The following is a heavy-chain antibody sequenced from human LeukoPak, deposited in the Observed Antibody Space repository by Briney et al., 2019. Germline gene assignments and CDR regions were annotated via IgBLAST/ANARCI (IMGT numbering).Heavy chain of an antibody. V-gene: IGHV3-11*06. CDR1: GFTLSSYA. CDR2: ISSSSSDT. Sequence: GGSLRLSCAASGFTLSSYAMTWIRQAPGKGLDWVSYISSSSSDTNYADSVKGRFTISRDNAKNSLYLQMNSLRAEDTAVYYCARARNYYDILTPLDVWGQGTTVTVSS. CDR3: ARARNYYDILTPLDV. D-gene: IGHD3-9*01. J-gene: IGHJ6*02.